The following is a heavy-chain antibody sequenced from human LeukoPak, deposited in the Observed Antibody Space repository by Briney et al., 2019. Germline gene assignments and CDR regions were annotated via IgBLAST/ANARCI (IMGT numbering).Heavy chain of an antibody. D-gene: IGHD2-2*01. CDR2: INPSGGST. CDR1: GYTFTSYY. V-gene: IGHV1-46*01. Sequence: GASVKVSCKASGYTFTSYYMHWVRQAPGQGLEWMGIINPSGGSTSYAQKFQGRVTMTRDTSTSTVYMELSSLRSEDTAVYYCARDRYCSSTSCPLWDYYMDVWAKGPRSPSP. CDR3: ARDRYCSSTSCPLWDYYMDV. J-gene: IGHJ6*03.